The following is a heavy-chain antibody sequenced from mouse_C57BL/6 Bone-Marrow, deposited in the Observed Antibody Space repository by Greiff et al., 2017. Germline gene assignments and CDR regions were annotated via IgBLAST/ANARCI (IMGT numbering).Heavy chain of an antibody. J-gene: IGHJ4*01. Sequence: EVKLVESGEGLVKPGGSLKLSCAASGFTFSSYAMSWVRQTPEKRLEWVAYISRGGDYIYYADTVKGRFTISRDNARNTLYLQMSSLKSEDTAMYYCTRDRYGSLYYYAMDYWGQGTSVTVSS. V-gene: IGHV5-9-1*02. CDR1: GFTFSSYA. CDR2: ISRGGDYI. CDR3: TRDRYGSLYYYAMDY. D-gene: IGHD1-1*02.